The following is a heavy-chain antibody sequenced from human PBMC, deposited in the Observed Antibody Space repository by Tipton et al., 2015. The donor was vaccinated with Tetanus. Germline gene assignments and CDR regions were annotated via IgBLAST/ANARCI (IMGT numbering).Heavy chain of an antibody. J-gene: IGHJ4*02. D-gene: IGHD2-15*01. V-gene: IGHV3-33*01. CDR1: GFIFSSYG. CDR2: SWYDGTDK. Sequence: SLRLSCAASGFIFSSYGIHWVRQAPGKGLEWVAVSWYDGTDKYYADSVKGRFTISRDNSKNTLYLQMNSLRAGDTAVYYCAREADCSGGSCFSGDFDNWGQGTQVTFSS. CDR3: AREADCSGGSCFSGDFDN.